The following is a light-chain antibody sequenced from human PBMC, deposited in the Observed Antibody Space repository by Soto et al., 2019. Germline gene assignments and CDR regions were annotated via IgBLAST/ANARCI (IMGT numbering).Light chain of an antibody. J-gene: IGLJ3*02. CDR1: SSDVGGYNY. Sequence: QSVLTQPASVSGSPGQSITISCTGTSSDVGGYNYVSWYQQHPGKAPKLMIYEVSYRPSGVSNRFSGSKSGNTASLTISGLQAEDEADYYCSSYATSILWVFGGGTKVTVL. CDR3: SSYATSILWV. V-gene: IGLV2-14*01. CDR2: EVS.